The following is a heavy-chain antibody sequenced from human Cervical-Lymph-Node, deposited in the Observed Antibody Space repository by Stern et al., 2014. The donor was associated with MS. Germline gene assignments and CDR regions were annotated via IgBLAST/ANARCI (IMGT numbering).Heavy chain of an antibody. CDR1: GFTLSRYW. V-gene: IGHV3-74*01. CDR2: MNSDGTTT. CDR3: ARDVQGDGNYNLDH. D-gene: IGHD1-1*01. Sequence: VQLVESGGGLVQPGGSLRLSCAASGFTLSRYWMHWVRQAPGKGLVWLSRMNSDGTTTNYADSVKGRFTISRDNAKNMVYLQVNSLRVDDTAVYYCARDVQGDGNYNLDHWGQGTLVTVSS. J-gene: IGHJ4*02.